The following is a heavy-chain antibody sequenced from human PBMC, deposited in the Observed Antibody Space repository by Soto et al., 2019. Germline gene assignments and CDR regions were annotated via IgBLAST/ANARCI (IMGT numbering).Heavy chain of an antibody. V-gene: IGHV4-59*01. J-gene: IGHJ4*02. CDR1: GDSISNYY. Sequence: SETLSLTCVVSGDSISNYYWRWIRQPPGKGLEWIGDVSSSGSTNYNPSLKSRVIVSVDTSKSQFSLKLSSVTAADTAVYYCARTHDFWSGYPFDYWGQGTLVTVSS. D-gene: IGHD3-3*01. CDR2: VSSSGST. CDR3: ARTHDFWSGYPFDY.